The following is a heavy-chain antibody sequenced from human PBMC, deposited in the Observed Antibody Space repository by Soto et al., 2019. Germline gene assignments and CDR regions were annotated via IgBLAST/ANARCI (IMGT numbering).Heavy chain of an antibody. CDR3: AHKGPEDWPLDY. Sequence: QITLKESGPTLVRPTQTLTLTCAFSGFSLSTSGVGVGWIRQPPGKALEGLAVIYWDDSKHYSPSLRSRLTITKDTSKNQVVPTMTNMDPMDTGTYYCAHKGPEDWPLDYWGQGTLVTVSS. D-gene: IGHD3-9*01. J-gene: IGHJ4*02. CDR2: IYWDDSK. V-gene: IGHV2-5*02. CDR1: GFSLSTSGVG.